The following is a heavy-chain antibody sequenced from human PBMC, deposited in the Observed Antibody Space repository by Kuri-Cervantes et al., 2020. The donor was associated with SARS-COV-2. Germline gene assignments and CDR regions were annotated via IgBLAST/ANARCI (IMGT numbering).Heavy chain of an antibody. J-gene: IGHJ4*02. CDR3: ASGRIYDSSGYSPGGFDY. CDR2: ISGSGGTT. V-gene: IGHV3-23*01. Sequence: GESLKISCAASGFTFSSYAMSWVRQAPGKGLEWVSVISGSGGTTYYADSVKGRFTVSRDNSKNTLYLQMNSLRAEDTAVYYCASGRIYDSSGYSPGGFDYWGQGTLVTFSS. CDR1: GFTFSSYA. D-gene: IGHD3-22*01.